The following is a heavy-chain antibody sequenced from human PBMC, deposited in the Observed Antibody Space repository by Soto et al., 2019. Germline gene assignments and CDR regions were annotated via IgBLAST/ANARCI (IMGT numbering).Heavy chain of an antibody. J-gene: IGHJ4*02. V-gene: IGHV3-23*01. CDR1: GFSFSQYA. CDR3: AKVSYKWTYGAFDY. D-gene: IGHD1-7*01. Sequence: DVQLLESGGGLVQPGGSLRLSCAASGFSFSQYAMSWVRQAPGKGLERVSVISGSDGSTSYIDSVKDRFTISRDNSKNMLFLHMNNLRAEYTAIYYCAKVSYKWTYGAFDYWGQGTLVTVSS. CDR2: ISGSDGST.